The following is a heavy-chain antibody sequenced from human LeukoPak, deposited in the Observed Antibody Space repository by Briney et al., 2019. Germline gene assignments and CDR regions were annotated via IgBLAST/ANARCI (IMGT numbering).Heavy chain of an antibody. J-gene: IGHJ4*02. CDR3: AKDKTLYGSGRTYFDY. D-gene: IGHD3-10*01. CDR2: ISGSGGST. V-gene: IGHV3-23*01. Sequence: PGGSLRLSCAASGFTFSSYAMSWVRQAPGEGLEWVSAISGSGGSTYYTDSVKGRFTISRNNSKNTLYLQMNSLRAEDTAVYYCAKDKTLYGSGRTYFDYWGQGTLVTVSS. CDR1: GFTFSSYA.